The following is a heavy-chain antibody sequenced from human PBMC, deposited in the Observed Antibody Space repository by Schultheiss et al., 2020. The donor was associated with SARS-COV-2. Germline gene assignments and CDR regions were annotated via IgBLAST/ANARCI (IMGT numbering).Heavy chain of an antibody. CDR3: ARDSAAVELDY. CDR1: GFTFSDFY. CDR2: ISGSGGST. Sequence: GGSLRLSCAASGFTFSDFYMAWIRQAPGKGLEWVSAISGSGGSTYYADSVKGRFTISRDNSKNTLYLQMNSLRAEDTAVYYCARDSAAVELDYWGQGTLVTVSS. D-gene: IGHD2-15*01. V-gene: IGHV3-23*01. J-gene: IGHJ4*02.